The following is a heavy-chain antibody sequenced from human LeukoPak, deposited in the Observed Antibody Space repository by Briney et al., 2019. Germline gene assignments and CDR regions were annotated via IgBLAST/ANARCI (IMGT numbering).Heavy chain of an antibody. CDR2: IYYSGST. CDR1: GDSISSYY. J-gene: IGHJ5*02. V-gene: IGHV4-59*01. D-gene: IGHD2-15*01. Sequence: SETLSLTCTVSGDSISSYYWSWIRQPPGKGLEWIGYIYYSGSTKYNPSLKSRVTISVDTSKNQFSLKLSSVTAADMAVYYCAREGHYCSGGSCYPRWFDPWGQGTLVTVSS. CDR3: AREGHYCSGGSCYPRWFDP.